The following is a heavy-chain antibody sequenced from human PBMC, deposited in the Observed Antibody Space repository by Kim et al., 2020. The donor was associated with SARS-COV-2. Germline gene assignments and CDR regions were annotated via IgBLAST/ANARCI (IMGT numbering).Heavy chain of an antibody. CDR3: AATAMVGPLFAFDI. CDR2: ISSSGSTI. J-gene: IGHJ3*02. V-gene: IGHV3-48*03. D-gene: IGHD5-18*01. CDR1: GFTFSSYE. Sequence: GGSLRLSCAASGFTFSSYEMNWVRQAPGKGLEWVSYISSSGSTIYYADSVKGRFTISRDNAKNSLYLQMNSLRAEDTAVYYCAATAMVGPLFAFDIWGQGTMVTVSS.